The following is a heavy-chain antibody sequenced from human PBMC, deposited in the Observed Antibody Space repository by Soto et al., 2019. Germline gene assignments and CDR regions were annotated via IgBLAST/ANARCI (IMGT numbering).Heavy chain of an antibody. CDR2: IKGDVSVT. Sequence: EVQLVESGGGLVQPGGSLRLSCAASGFTFSSYWMHWVRQDPGKGLVWVARIKGDVSVTNYADSVKGRFTISRDNAKNTVYLQMNSLRAEDTAVYYCARGVPTYYYMDVWGKGTTVIVSS. CDR3: ARGVPTYYYMDV. J-gene: IGHJ6*03. V-gene: IGHV3-74*01. D-gene: IGHD3-10*01. CDR1: GFTFSSYW.